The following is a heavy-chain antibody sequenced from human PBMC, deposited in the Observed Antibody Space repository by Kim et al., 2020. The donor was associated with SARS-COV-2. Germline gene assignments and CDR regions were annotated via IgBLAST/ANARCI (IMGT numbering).Heavy chain of an antibody. J-gene: IGHJ5*02. Sequence: YNPSLKSRVTKSVDTSKNQFSLKLSSVTAADTAVYYCARVVPAANYGFDPWGQGTLVTVSS. CDR3: ARVVPAANYGFDP. V-gene: IGHV4-30-2*05. D-gene: IGHD2-2*01.